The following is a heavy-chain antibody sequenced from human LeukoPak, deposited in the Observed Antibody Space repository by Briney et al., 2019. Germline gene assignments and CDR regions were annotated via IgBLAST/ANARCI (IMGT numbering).Heavy chain of an antibody. CDR3: ATIKRGSIYGYFDF. J-gene: IGHJ4*02. V-gene: IGHV4-59*11. Sequence: SETLSLTCTVSGGSISSHYWSWIRQPPGKGLEWIAYLLDSVNTKDNPSLNSRLTLPADTSKNQFSLRLSSVTAADTAVYYCATIKRGSIYGYFDFWGQGIKVTVSS. CDR2: LLDSVNT. D-gene: IGHD5-18*01. CDR1: GGSISSHY.